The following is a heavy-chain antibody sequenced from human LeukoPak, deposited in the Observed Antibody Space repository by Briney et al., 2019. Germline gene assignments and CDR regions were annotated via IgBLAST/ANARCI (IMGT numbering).Heavy chain of an antibody. CDR3: ARDLPMPVWYHDFWSGPPTDYYMDV. V-gene: IGHV4-38-2*02. CDR1: GYSISSGYY. Sequence: SETLSLTCTVSGYSISSGYYWGWIRQPPGKVLEWIGSIYHSGSTYYNPSLKSRVTISVDTSKNQFSLKLSSVTAADTAVYYCARDLPMPVWYHDFWSGPPTDYYMDVWGKGTTVTVSS. CDR2: IYHSGST. J-gene: IGHJ6*03. D-gene: IGHD3-3*01.